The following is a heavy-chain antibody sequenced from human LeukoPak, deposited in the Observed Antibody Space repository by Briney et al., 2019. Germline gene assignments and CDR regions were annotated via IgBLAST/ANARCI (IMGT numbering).Heavy chain of an antibody. V-gene: IGHV3-23*01. D-gene: IGHD4-11*01. CDR3: AAMTTVTRYFDY. CDR1: GFTFSSYA. CDR2: ISGSGGST. Sequence: GGSLRLSCAASGFTFSSYAMSWVRQAPGKGLEWVSAISGSGGSTYYADSVKGRFTISRDNSKNTLYLQMNSLRAEDTAVYYCAAMTTVTRYFDYWGQGTLVTVSS. J-gene: IGHJ4*02.